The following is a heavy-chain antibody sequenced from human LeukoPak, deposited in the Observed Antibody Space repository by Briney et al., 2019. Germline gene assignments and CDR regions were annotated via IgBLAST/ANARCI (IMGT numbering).Heavy chain of an antibody. D-gene: IGHD6-19*01. Sequence: GASVKVSCKASGYTFTSYAMNWVRQAPGQGLERMGWINTNTGNPTYAQGFTGRFVFSLDTSVSTAYLQISSLKAEDTAVYYCASSYSSGWYRDNWFDPWGQGTLVTVSS. CDR1: GYTFTSYA. V-gene: IGHV7-4-1*02. CDR3: ASSYSSGWYRDNWFDP. CDR2: INTNTGNP. J-gene: IGHJ5*02.